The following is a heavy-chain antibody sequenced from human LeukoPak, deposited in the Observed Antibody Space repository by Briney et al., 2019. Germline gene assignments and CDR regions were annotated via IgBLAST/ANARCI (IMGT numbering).Heavy chain of an antibody. V-gene: IGHV3-23*01. D-gene: IGHD3-10*01. Sequence: GGSLRLSCAASGFTFSSYSMNWVRQAPGKGLEWVSAISGSGGSTYYADSVKGRFTISRDNSKNTLYLQMNSLRAEDTAVYYCAKVSQEHMVRYYYYMDVWGKGTTVTVSS. CDR2: ISGSGGST. J-gene: IGHJ6*03. CDR1: GFTFSSYS. CDR3: AKVSQEHMVRYYYYMDV.